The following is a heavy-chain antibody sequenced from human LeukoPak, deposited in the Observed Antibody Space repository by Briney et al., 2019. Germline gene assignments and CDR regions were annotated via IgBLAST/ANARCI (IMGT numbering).Heavy chain of an antibody. D-gene: IGHD6-19*01. CDR2: IYSGGGT. J-gene: IGHJ5*01. CDR3: ATVLFSSGSAAFDS. V-gene: IGHV3-66*01. CDR1: GFSVDGYY. Sequence: PGGSLRLSCAASGFSVDGYYVSWVRQAPGKGLEWVSVIYSGGGTYYADSVKGRFTISRDNYKNTLYLQMNNLRADDTAVYYCATVLFSSGSAAFDSWGQGTLVTVSS.